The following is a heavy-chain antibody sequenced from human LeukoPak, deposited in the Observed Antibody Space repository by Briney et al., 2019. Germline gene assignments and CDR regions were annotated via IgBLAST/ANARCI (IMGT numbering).Heavy chain of an antibody. CDR1: GFIFSSYG. CDR3: ARDLKQGDTTWFDP. D-gene: IGHD5-18*01. Sequence: SGRSLRLSCAASGFIFSSYGMHWVRQAPGKGLEWVAVIWYDGSNKYYADSVKGRFTISRDNSKNTLYLQMNSLRAEDTAVYYCARDLKQGDTTWFDPWGQGTLVTVSS. CDR2: IWYDGSNK. V-gene: IGHV3-33*01. J-gene: IGHJ5*02.